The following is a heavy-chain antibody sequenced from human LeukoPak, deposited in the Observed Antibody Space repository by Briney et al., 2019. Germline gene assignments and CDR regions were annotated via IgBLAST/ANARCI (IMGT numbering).Heavy chain of an antibody. Sequence: GGSLRLSCAVSGFTFSSNWMSWVRQAPGKGLVWVSRINSDGSSTSYADSVKGRFTISRDNAKNTVYLQMNSLRAEDTAVYYCARSLGSSGYQDYWGQGTLVTVSS. D-gene: IGHD3-22*01. CDR1: GFTFSSNW. V-gene: IGHV3-74*01. CDR3: ARSLGSSGYQDY. J-gene: IGHJ4*02. CDR2: INSDGSST.